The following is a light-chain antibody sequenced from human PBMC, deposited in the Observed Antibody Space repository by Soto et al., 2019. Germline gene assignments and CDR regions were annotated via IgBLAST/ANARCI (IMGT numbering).Light chain of an antibody. CDR1: QSVSSY. J-gene: IGKJ1*01. CDR2: GAS. CDR3: QQYGSSPQT. V-gene: IGKV3-11*01. Sequence: EIVLTQSPATLSLSPGERATLSCRASQSVSSYLAWYQQRPGQAPRLLIYGASNRATGIPARFSGSGSGTDFTLTISSLEAEDFAVYYCQQYGSSPQTFGQGTKVEIK.